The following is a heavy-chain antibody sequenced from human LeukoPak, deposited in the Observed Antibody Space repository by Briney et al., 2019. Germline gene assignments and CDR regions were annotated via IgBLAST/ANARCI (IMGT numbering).Heavy chain of an antibody. CDR1: GGSFSGYY. CDR3: ARWRSGSGSYYKAYYYYMDV. J-gene: IGHJ6*03. D-gene: IGHD3-10*01. Sequence: SETLSLTCAVYGGSFSGYYWSWIRQPPGKGLEWIGEINHSGSTNYNPSLKSRVTISVDTSKNQFSLKLSSVTAADTAVYYCARWRSGSGSYYKAYYYYMDVWGKGTTVTISS. CDR2: INHSGST. V-gene: IGHV4-34*01.